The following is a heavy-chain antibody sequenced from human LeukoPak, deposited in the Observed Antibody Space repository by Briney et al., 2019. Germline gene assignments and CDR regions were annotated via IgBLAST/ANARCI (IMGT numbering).Heavy chain of an antibody. CDR1: GYNFNKYW. D-gene: IGHD3-22*01. CDR2: IYPDDPDT. Sequence: GESLKISCKASGYNFNKYWIGWVRQMPGKGLEGMGIIYPDDPDTRYSPSFQGQVIISADKSINTAYLQWSSLKASDTAMYYCSRHNVDVSNYYRLDYWGQGTLVTVSS. V-gene: IGHV5-51*01. CDR3: SRHNVDVSNYYRLDY. J-gene: IGHJ4*02.